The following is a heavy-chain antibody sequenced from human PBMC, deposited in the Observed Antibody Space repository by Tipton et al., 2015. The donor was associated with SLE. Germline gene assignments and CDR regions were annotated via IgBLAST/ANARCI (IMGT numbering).Heavy chain of an antibody. V-gene: IGHV4-34*01. J-gene: IGHJ4*02. Sequence: TLSLTCAVYGGSFSGYYWSWIRQPPGKGLEWIGEINHSGSTNYNPSLKSRVTISVDRSKNQFSLKLSSVTAADTAVYYCARAARSGGYDLLDYWGQGTLVTVSS. CDR1: GGSFSGYY. CDR3: ARAARSGGYDLLDY. CDR2: INHSGST. D-gene: IGHD5-12*01.